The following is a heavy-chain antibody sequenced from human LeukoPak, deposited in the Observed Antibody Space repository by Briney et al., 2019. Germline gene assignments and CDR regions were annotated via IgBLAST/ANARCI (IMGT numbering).Heavy chain of an antibody. CDR2: IKQEGSEK. CDR3: ARGGLRLLEWLSPFDY. J-gene: IGHJ4*02. D-gene: IGHD3-3*01. CDR1: GFTFSSYW. Sequence: GGSLRLSCAASGFTFSSYWMSWVRQAPGKGLEWVANIKQEGSEKYYVDSVKGRFIISRDNAKNSLYLQMNSLRVEDTAVYYCARGGLRLLEWLSPFDYWGQGTLVTVSS. V-gene: IGHV3-7*01.